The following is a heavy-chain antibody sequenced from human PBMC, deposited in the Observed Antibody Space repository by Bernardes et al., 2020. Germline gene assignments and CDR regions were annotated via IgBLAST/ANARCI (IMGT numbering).Heavy chain of an antibody. CDR3: ARDGLVGATHPGY. CDR1: GFTFSSYG. V-gene: IGHV3-33*01. CDR2: IWYDGSNK. Sequence: GGSLRLSCAASGFTFSSYGMHWVRQAPGKGLEWVAVIWYDGSNKYYADSVKGRFTISRDNSKNTLYLQMNSLRAEDTAVYYCARDGLVGATHPGYWGQGTLVTVSS. J-gene: IGHJ4*02. D-gene: IGHD1-26*01.